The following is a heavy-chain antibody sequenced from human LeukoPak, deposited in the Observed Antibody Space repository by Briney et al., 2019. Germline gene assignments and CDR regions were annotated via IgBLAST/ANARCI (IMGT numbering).Heavy chain of an antibody. Sequence: GGSLRLSCAASGFSFSTYWMHWVRHAPGEGLVWVSRISNDGTTTIYADSVKGRFTISRDNAKNTLYLQMDSLRAEDTAVYYCTRRVDATRWYDPWGQGTLVTVSS. CDR2: ISNDGTTT. V-gene: IGHV3-74*01. CDR1: GFSFSTYW. J-gene: IGHJ5*02. CDR3: TRRVDATRWYDP. D-gene: IGHD2-15*01.